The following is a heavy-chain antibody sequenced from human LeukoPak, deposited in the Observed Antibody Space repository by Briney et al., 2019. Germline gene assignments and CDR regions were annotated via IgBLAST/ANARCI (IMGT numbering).Heavy chain of an antibody. J-gene: IGHJ3*02. D-gene: IGHD1-26*01. CDR1: GGSISSYY. CDR2: IYYTGST. V-gene: IGHV4-59*08. Sequence: SETLPLICIVSGGSISSYYWSWIRQPPGKGLEWIGYIYYTGSTNYNPSLKSRVTISVDTSKNQLSLKLRSVTAADTAVYYCARQDSGTYLNPLDIWRQGTEVTVPS. CDR3: ARQDSGTYLNPLDI.